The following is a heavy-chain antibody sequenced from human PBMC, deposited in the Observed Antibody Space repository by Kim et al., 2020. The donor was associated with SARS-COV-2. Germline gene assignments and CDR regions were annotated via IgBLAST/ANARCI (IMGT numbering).Heavy chain of an antibody. D-gene: IGHD3-22*01. J-gene: IGHJ4*02. CDR2: INAGNGNT. Sequence: ASVKVSCKASGYTFTSYAMHWVRQAPGQRLEWMGWINAGNGNTKYSQKFQGRVTITRDTSASTAYMELSSLRSEDTAVYYCARDYFLPYYYDSAQPLDYWGQGTLVTVSS. CDR3: ARDYFLPYYYDSAQPLDY. V-gene: IGHV1-3*01. CDR1: GYTFTSYA.